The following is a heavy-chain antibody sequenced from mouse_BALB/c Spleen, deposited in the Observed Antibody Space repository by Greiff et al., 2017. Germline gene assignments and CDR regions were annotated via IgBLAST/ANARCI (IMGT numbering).Heavy chain of an antibody. Sequence: VQLKESGGGLVKPGGSLKLSCAASGFTFSSYAMSWVRQTPEKRLEWVASISSGGSTYYPDSVKGRFTISRDNARNILYLQMSSLRSEDTAMYYCAREGAYWGQGTLVTVSA. CDR3: AREGAY. V-gene: IGHV5-6-5*01. CDR1: GFTFSSYA. J-gene: IGHJ3*01. CDR2: ISSGGST.